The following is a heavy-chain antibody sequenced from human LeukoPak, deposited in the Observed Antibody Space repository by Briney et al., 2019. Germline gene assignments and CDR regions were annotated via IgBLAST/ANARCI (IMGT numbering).Heavy chain of an antibody. D-gene: IGHD3-10*01. V-gene: IGHV4-59*01. J-gene: IGHJ5*02. Sequence: PSETLSLTCTVSGGSISSYYWSWIRQPPGKGLEWIGYIYYSGSTNYNPSLKSRVTISVDTSKNQFSLKLSSVTAADTAVYYCVRTQYGSGSYFDDWGQGTLVTVSS. CDR3: VRTQYGSGSYFDD. CDR1: GGSISSYY. CDR2: IYYSGST.